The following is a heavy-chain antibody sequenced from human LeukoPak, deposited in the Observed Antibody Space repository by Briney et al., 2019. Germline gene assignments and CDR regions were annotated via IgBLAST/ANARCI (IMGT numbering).Heavy chain of an antibody. J-gene: IGHJ6*03. V-gene: IGHV4-61*02. D-gene: IGHD1-14*01. CDR3: ARTTYYYYYMDV. Sequence: PSETLSLTCTVSGGSISSGSYYWSWIRQPAGKGLEWIGRIYTSGSTNYNPSLKSRVTISVDTSKNQFSLKLSSVTAADTAVYYCARTTYYYYYMDVWGKGTTVTVSS. CDR1: GGSISSGSYY. CDR2: IYTSGST.